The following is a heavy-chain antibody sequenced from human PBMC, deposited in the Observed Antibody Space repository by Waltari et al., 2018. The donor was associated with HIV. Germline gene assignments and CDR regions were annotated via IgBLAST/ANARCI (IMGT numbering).Heavy chain of an antibody. Sequence: QVQLQQWGAGLLKPSATLSLTCAGYGGSFGCYYCSWIRPPPGTGLEWIGESNHSGSTNYNPSLKSRLTISVDTSKNQFSLKLSSVTAADTAVYYCARVAWYESSGYFDYWGQGTLVTVSS. CDR3: ARVAWYESSGYFDY. D-gene: IGHD3-22*01. CDR2: SNHSGST. CDR1: GGSFGCYY. J-gene: IGHJ4*02. V-gene: IGHV4-34*01.